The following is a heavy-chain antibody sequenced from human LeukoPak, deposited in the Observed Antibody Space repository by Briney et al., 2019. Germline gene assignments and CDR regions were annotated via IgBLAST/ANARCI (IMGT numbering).Heavy chain of an antibody. V-gene: IGHV3-30*18. Sequence: GRSLRLSCAASGFTFSSCGMHWVRQAPGKGLEWVAVISYDGSNKYYADSVKGRFTISRDNSKNTLYLQMNSLRAEDTAVYYCAKDRGGAIAAAAQYFQHWGQGTLVTVSS. J-gene: IGHJ1*01. CDR2: ISYDGSNK. D-gene: IGHD6-13*01. CDR1: GFTFSSCG. CDR3: AKDRGGAIAAAAQYFQH.